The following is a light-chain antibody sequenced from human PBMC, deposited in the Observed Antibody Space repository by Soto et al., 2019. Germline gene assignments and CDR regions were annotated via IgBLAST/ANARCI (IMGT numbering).Light chain of an antibody. J-gene: IGKJ1*01. CDR3: QQTYKTPLT. Sequence: DIQMTQSPSSLSASVGDRVTITCRASQSISNYLNWYQQRPGKAPQLLIYLASSLSSGVPSKFSGSGSGTDFTLTISVLQPEDSATYYCQQTYKTPLTFGEGTKVEI. V-gene: IGKV1-39*01. CDR2: LAS. CDR1: QSISNY.